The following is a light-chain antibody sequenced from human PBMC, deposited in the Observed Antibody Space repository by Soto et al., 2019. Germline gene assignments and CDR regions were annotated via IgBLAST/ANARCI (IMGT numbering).Light chain of an antibody. CDR3: QQRSNWPLGT. CDR1: QSVSTY. J-gene: IGKJ1*01. Sequence: EIVLTQSPATLSLSPGEGATLSCRASQSVSTYLAWYQQKPGQAPRLLITDASNRAAGIPARFSGSGSGTDFTLIISGLEPEDSAAYYCQQRSNWPLGTFGQGTKVDI. CDR2: DAS. V-gene: IGKV3-11*01.